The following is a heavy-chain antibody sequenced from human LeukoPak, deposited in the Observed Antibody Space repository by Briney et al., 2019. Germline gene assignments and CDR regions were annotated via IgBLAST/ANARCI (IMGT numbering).Heavy chain of an antibody. CDR2: IYYSGST. D-gene: IGHD3-10*01. CDR1: GYSISSSSYY. V-gene: IGHV4-39*01. CDR3: ARVSLWFGESRNWFDP. J-gene: IGHJ5*02. Sequence: PSETLSLTCTVSGYSISSSSYYWGWIRQPPGKGLEWIGSIYYSGSTYYNPSLKSRVTIYVDTSNNQFSLKLSSVTAADTAVYYCARVSLWFGESRNWFDPWGQGTLVTVSS.